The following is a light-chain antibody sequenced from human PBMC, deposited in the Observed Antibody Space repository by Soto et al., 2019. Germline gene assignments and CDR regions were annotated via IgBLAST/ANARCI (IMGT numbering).Light chain of an antibody. CDR3: QQYNNRPPET. V-gene: IGKV3-15*01. Sequence: EIVMTQSPATLSVSPGERATLSCRASQSVSSNLAWYQQKPGPAPRLLIYGASTRATGVPARFSGSGSGTEFTLTISSLQAEDFAVYYCQQYNNRPPETVGQGTKVDIK. J-gene: IGKJ1*01. CDR2: GAS. CDR1: QSVSSN.